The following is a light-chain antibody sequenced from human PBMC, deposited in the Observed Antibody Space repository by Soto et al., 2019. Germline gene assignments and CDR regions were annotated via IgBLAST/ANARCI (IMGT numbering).Light chain of an antibody. CDR2: GVS. V-gene: IGLV2-14*01. Sequence: QSALTQPASVSGSPGQSIAISCTGSGSDVGGYNYVSWYQQHPGTDPKLIIYGVSHRPSGVSPRFSDSRSAYTASLTISGLKHEDEADYYCSSFTSSYFYGFGPGTKGTVL. CDR3: SSFTSSYFYG. CDR1: GSDVGGYNY. J-gene: IGLJ1*01.